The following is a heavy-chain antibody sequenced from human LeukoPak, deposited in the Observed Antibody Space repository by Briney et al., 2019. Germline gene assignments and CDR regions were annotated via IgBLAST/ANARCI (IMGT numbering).Heavy chain of an antibody. CDR1: GFTFSDYY. Sequence: GGSLRLSCAASGFTFSDYYMSWIRQAPGKGLEWVSYISSSGSTIYHADSVKGRFTISRDNAENSLYLQMNSLRAEDTAVYYCARDHAGGSFDYWGQGTLVTVSS. CDR3: ARDHAGGSFDY. J-gene: IGHJ4*02. CDR2: ISSSGSTI. D-gene: IGHD6-25*01. V-gene: IGHV3-11*01.